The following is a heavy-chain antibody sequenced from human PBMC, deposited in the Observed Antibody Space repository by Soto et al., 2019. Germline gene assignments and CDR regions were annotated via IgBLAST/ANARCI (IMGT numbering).Heavy chain of an antibody. D-gene: IGHD2-2*01. CDR3: ARVDVLVPRGFDP. J-gene: IGHJ5*02. CDR1: GGTFSSYA. Sequence: GASVKVSCKASGGTFSSYAISWVRQAPGQGLEWMGGIIPIFGTANYAQKFQGRVTITADESTSTAYMELSSLRSEDTAVYYCARVDVLVPRGFDPWGQGTLVTVSS. CDR2: IIPIFGTA. V-gene: IGHV1-69*13.